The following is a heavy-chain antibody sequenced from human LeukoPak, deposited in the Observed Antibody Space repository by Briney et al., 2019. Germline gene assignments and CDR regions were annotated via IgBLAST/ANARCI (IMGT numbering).Heavy chain of an antibody. J-gene: IGHJ5*02. V-gene: IGHV4-59*11. CDR2: IYYSGST. Sequence: SETLSLTCTVSGGSISSHYWSWIRQPPGKGLEWIGHIYYSGSTNYNPSLKSRVTISVDTSKNQFSLKLSSVTAADTAMYYCARAVVPAATPNWFDPWGQGTLVTVSS. CDR1: GGSISSHY. CDR3: ARAVVPAATPNWFDP. D-gene: IGHD2-2*01.